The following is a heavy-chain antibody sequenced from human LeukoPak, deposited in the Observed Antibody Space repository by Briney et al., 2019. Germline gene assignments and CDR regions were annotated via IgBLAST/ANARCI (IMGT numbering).Heavy chain of an antibody. D-gene: IGHD4-17*01. CDR1: GFIFSSYE. Sequence: TGGSLRLSCAASGFIFSSYEMHWVRQAPGKGLEWVSYISTSDSTIYYADSVKGRFTISRDNAKNSLYLQMNSLRAEDTAVYYCARSTTHPYYNYMDVWGKGTTVTLSS. CDR2: ISTSDSTI. J-gene: IGHJ6*03. CDR3: ARSTTHPYYNYMDV. V-gene: IGHV3-48*03.